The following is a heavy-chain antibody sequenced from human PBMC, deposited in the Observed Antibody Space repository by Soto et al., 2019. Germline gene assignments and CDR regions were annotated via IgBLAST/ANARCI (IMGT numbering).Heavy chain of an antibody. CDR2: ISHSGST. V-gene: IGHV4-34*01. Sequence: SXALSLTCSVYFGSLIGYYWSWIRQSPGKALESICEISHSGSTNYNPSLKSRVTISVDTSKNQFSLKLNSVTAADTAVYYCARRPELATIFGVVITRHSPDFDYWGQGTLVTVSS. CDR3: ARRPELATIFGVVITRHSPDFDY. CDR1: FGSLIGYY. J-gene: IGHJ4*02. D-gene: IGHD3-3*01.